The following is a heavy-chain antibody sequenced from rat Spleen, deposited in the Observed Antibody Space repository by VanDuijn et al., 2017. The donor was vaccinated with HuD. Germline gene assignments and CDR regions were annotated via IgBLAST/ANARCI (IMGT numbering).Heavy chain of an antibody. J-gene: IGHJ3*01. CDR2: ISTGGGST. V-gene: IGHV5-27*01. CDR3: TQQLGDWFAY. Sequence: EVQLVESGGGLGQPGRSLKLSCAVSGFIFSNYDMAWVRQAPTKGLEWVAYISTGGGSTYYRDSVKGRFTISRDNAKSTLYLQMDSLRSEDTATYYCTQQLGDWFAYWGQGTLVTVSS. CDR1: GFIFSNYD. D-gene: IGHD1-2*01.